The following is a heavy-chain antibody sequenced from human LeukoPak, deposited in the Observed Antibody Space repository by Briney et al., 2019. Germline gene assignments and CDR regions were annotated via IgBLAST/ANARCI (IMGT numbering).Heavy chain of an antibody. CDR2: INPNSGGT. J-gene: IGHJ3*02. D-gene: IGHD3-3*01. V-gene: IGHV1-2*02. CDR3: ATRYDFWSDLTEDAFDI. Sequence: ASVKVSCKASGYTFTGYYKHWVRQAPGQGLEWMGWINPNSGGTNYAQKFQGRVTMTRDTSISTAYMELSRLRSDDTAVYYCATRYDFWSDLTEDAFDIWGQGTMVTVSS. CDR1: GYTFTGYY.